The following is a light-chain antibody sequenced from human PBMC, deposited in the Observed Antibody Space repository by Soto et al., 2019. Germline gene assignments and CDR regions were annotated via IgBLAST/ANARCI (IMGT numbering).Light chain of an antibody. CDR1: QSLSSN. J-gene: IGKJ3*01. V-gene: IGKV3-15*01. CDR2: GES. CDR3: QQYDNLPLT. Sequence: EVVLTQSPATLSFSSGGTVTLSCRASQSLSSNLAWYQHKPGQAPSLLIYGESTRATGIPDRFSGSGSGTELNLTINSLQSEDFAVYFCQQYDNLPLTCGPGTKVDIK.